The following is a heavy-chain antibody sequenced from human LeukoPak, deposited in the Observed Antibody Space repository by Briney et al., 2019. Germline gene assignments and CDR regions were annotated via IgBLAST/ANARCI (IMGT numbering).Heavy chain of an antibody. Sequence: GGSLRLSCAASGFTFSSYSMNWVRQAPGKGLEWVSSISSSSSYIYYADSVKGRFTISRDNAKNSLYLQMNSLRAEDTAVYYCARDRRGSGSPSFDYWGQGTLVTVSS. CDR1: GFTFSSYS. CDR3: ARDRRGSGSPSFDY. V-gene: IGHV3-21*01. J-gene: IGHJ4*02. CDR2: ISSSSSYI. D-gene: IGHD3-10*01.